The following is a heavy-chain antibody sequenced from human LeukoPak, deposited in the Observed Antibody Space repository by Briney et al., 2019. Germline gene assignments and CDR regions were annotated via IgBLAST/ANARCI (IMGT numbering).Heavy chain of an antibody. V-gene: IGHV3-23*01. CDR1: GFTFSSFA. Sequence: GGSLRLSCAASGFTFSSFAMTWVRQAPGKGLEWVSSITGTHYTTYNTDYVKGRFTISRDNSKNTLYLQMNSLRADDTAVYYCTKDPNGDYVGAFDPWGQGTLVTVSS. D-gene: IGHD4-17*01. CDR3: TKDPNGDYVGAFDP. J-gene: IGHJ5*02. CDR2: ITGTHYTT.